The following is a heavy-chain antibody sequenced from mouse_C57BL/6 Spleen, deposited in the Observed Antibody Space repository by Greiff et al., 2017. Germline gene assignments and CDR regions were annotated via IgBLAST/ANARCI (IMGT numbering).Heavy chain of an antibody. J-gene: IGHJ4*01. CDR2: INPGSGGT. V-gene: IGHV1-54*01. CDR3: ARRGSYALDY. Sequence: VQLQQSGAELVRPGTSVKVSCKASGYAFTNYWIAWVKQRPGQGLEWIGVINPGSGGTKYNEKFKGKATLTADKSSSTAYMQLSSLTAEDSAVYYCARRGSYALDYWGQGTSVTVSS. CDR1: GYAFTNYW.